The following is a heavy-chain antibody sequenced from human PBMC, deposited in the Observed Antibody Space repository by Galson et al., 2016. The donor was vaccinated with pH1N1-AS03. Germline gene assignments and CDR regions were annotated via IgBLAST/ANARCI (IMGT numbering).Heavy chain of an antibody. Sequence: SLRLSCAAPVFTFRSYGMHWVRQTPGKGLEWVAFISYDGSNKYYSDSVKGRFSISRDNSQNTVYLQMSSLRADDTAVYYCAKMEVPDAKVWDYYYMDVWGKGTAVTVSS. V-gene: IGHV3-33*03. D-gene: IGHD2-2*01. J-gene: IGHJ6*03. CDR3: AKMEVPDAKVWDYYYMDV. CDR1: VFTFRSYG. CDR2: ISYDGSNK.